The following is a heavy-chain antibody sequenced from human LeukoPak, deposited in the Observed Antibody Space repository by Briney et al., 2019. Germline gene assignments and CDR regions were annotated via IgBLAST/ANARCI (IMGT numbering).Heavy chain of an antibody. CDR1: GYSFTSYW. J-gene: IGHJ4*02. D-gene: IGHD7-27*01. CDR3: ARFTMGKNFDY. V-gene: IGHV5-51*01. CDR2: IYPGASDI. Sequence: GESLKISCKGSGYSFTSYWIGWLRQMPGKALEWMGIIYPGASDIRYSPSFQGQVTISADKSISTAYLQWSSLKASDTAMYYCARFTMGKNFDYWGQGTLVTVSS.